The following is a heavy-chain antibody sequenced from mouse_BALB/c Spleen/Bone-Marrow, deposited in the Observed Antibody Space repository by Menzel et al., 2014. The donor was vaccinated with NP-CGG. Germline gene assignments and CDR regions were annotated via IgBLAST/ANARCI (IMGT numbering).Heavy chain of an antibody. CDR2: IRNKANGYTT. J-gene: IGHJ2*01. Sequence: EVMLVESGGGLVQPGGSLRLSCATSGFTFTDYYMSWVRQPPGKALEWLGFIRNKANGYTTEYSASVKGRFTISRDNSQSILYLQMDTLRAEDSATYYCAIDGYDDYWGQGTTLTVSS. CDR1: GFTFTDYY. CDR3: AIDGYDDY. V-gene: IGHV7-3*02. D-gene: IGHD2-2*01.